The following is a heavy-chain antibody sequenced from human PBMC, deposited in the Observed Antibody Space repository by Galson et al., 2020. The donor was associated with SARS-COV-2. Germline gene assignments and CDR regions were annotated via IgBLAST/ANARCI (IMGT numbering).Heavy chain of an antibody. J-gene: IGHJ4*02. V-gene: IGHV3-23*01. CDR2: ISGSGGST. CDR3: AKDRSHFDWLLYGSGFDY. CDR1: GFTFSSYA. D-gene: IGHD3-9*01. Sequence: GESLKISCAASGFTFSSYAMSWVRQAPGKGLEWVSAISGSGGSTYYADSVKGRFTISRDNSKNTLYLQMNSLRAEDTAVYYCAKDRSHFDWLLYGSGFDYWGQGTLVTVSS.